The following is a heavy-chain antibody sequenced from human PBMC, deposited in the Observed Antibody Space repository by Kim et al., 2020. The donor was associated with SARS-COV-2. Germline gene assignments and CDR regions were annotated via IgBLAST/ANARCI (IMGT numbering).Heavy chain of an antibody. CDR3: ARDKGGIQLWPPSDY. Sequence: ASVKVSCKASGYTFTSYYMHWVRQAPGQGLEWMGIINPSGGSTSYAQKFQGRVTMTRDTSTSTVYMELSSLRSEDTAVYYCARDKGGIQLWPPSDYWGQGTLVTVSS. CDR2: INPSGGST. CDR1: GYTFTSYY. J-gene: IGHJ4*02. V-gene: IGHV1-46*01. D-gene: IGHD5-18*01.